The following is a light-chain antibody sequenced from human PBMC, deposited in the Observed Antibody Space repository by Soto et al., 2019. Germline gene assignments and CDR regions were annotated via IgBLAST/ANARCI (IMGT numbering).Light chain of an antibody. Sequence: DIQMTQSPSSVSASVGDRVTIACRASQDISSWLGWYQQKPGKAPKLLVYAASTLQGGVPSRFSGSGSWTYFTLPISSLQPEDFATYYCQQANSFPFTFGPGTKVDIK. CDR3: QQANSFPFT. J-gene: IGKJ3*01. CDR1: QDISSW. V-gene: IGKV1-12*01. CDR2: AAS.